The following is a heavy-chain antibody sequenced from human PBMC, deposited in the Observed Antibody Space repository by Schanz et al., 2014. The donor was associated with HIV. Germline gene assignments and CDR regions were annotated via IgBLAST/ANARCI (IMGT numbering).Heavy chain of an antibody. CDR2: VKSKIDGGTT. CDR1: GFTFRDAW. J-gene: IGHJ4*02. Sequence: VQLVESGGGVVQPGRSLRLSCAASGFTFRDAWMTWVRQAPGKGLEWVGRVKSKIDGGTTDYAAPVKGRFIISRDDSKNTMYLQMNRLKAEDTALYYCTTDSEPYVYWGQGTLVTVSS. D-gene: IGHD3-16*01. CDR3: TTDSEPYVY. V-gene: IGHV3-15*01.